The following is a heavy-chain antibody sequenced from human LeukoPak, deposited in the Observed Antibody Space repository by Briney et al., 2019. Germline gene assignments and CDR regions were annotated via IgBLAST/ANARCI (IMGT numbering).Heavy chain of an antibody. CDR2: IYYSGST. J-gene: IGHJ4*02. V-gene: IGHV4-39*01. D-gene: IGHD3-10*01. Sequence: SETLSLTCTVSGGSISSSSYYWGWIRQPPGKGLEWIGSIYYSGSTYYNPSLKSRVTISVDTSKNQFSLKLSSVTAADTAVYYCARTYYYGSGSLLWGQGTLVTVSS. CDR1: GGSISSSSYY. CDR3: ARTYYYGSGSLL.